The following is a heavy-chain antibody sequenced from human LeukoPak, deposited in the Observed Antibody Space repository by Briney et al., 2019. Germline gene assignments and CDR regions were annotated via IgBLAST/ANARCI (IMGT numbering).Heavy chain of an antibody. Sequence: SVKVSCKASGYTFTSYYMHWVRQAPGQGLEWMGGIIPIFGTANYAQKFQGRVTITTDESTSTAYMELSSLRSEDTAVYYCARVVELRFLEWLPPYYYYMDVWGKGTTVTVSS. CDR3: ARVVELRFLEWLPPYYYYMDV. D-gene: IGHD3-3*01. CDR1: GYTFTSYY. V-gene: IGHV1-69*05. CDR2: IIPIFGTA. J-gene: IGHJ6*03.